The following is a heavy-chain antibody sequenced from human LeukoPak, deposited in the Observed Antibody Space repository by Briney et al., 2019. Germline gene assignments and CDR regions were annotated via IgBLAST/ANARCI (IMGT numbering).Heavy chain of an antibody. CDR2: IYSSGST. D-gene: IGHD3-9*01. V-gene: IGHV4-61*02. J-gene: IGHJ4*02. Sequence: PSETLSLTCTVSGGSISSGSYYWSWIRQPAGKGLEWIGRIYSSGSTNYNPSLKSRVTISLDTSKNQFSLKLTSVTAADTAVYFCARGEDFERYYLAYWGQGTLVTVSS. CDR3: ARGEDFERYYLAY. CDR1: GGSISSGSYY.